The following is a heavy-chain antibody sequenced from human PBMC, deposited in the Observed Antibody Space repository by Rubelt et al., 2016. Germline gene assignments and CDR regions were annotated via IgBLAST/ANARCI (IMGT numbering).Heavy chain of an antibody. V-gene: IGHV4-59*01. Sequence: QVQLQESGPGLVKPSETLSLSCTVSGGSISGYYWSWLRQPRGKGLDWIGYISYSGSTNYNPSLKGGVTIFVDTSKNHFSLILGSVTAADTASYYCARAGLYRDPAFYDYWGQGTLVTVSS. CDR2: ISYSGST. CDR1: GGSISGYY. D-gene: IGHD5-12*01. J-gene: IGHJ4*02. CDR3: ARAGLYRDPAFYDY.